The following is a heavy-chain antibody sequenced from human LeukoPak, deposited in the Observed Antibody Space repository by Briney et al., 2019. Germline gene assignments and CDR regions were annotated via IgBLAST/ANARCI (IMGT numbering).Heavy chain of an antibody. Sequence: PSETLSLTCAVYGGSFSGYYWSWIRQPPGKGLEWIGEINHSGSTNYNPSLKSRVTISVDTSKNQFSLKLSSVTAADTAVYYCARNGQQLVKVDYWGQGTLVTVSS. D-gene: IGHD6-13*01. V-gene: IGHV4-34*01. CDR1: GGSFSGYY. J-gene: IGHJ4*02. CDR2: INHSGST. CDR3: ARNGQQLVKVDY.